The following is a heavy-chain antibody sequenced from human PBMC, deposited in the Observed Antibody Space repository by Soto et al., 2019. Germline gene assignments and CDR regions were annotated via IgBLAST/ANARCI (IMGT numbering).Heavy chain of an antibody. J-gene: IGHJ4*02. V-gene: IGHV3-23*01. D-gene: IGHD2-2*01. CDR2: ISVSGGST. Sequence: GGSLRLSCAASRFTFSSYAMCWFRQAPGKGLEWVSSISVSGGSTYYADSVKGRFTISRDNSKNTLYLQMNSLRAEDTAVYYCAKDGYGITRNKPLDYWGQGTLVTVSS. CDR1: RFTFSSYA. CDR3: AKDGYGITRNKPLDY.